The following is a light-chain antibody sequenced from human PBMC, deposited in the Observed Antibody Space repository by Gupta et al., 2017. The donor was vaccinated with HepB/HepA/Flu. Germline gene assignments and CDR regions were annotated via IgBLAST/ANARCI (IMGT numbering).Light chain of an antibody. CDR1: RTVTNNY. V-gene: IGKV3-20*01. J-gene: IGKJ1*01. Sequence: EIVLTQSPGTVSLSPGEGATLSCRASRTVTNNYLAWYLQKPGQAPRLLIYGASNRATGIPDRFSGSGSGTAFTLPISGLEPEDFAVYFCQQYANSPTFGQGTRVDIK. CDR2: GAS. CDR3: QQYANSPT.